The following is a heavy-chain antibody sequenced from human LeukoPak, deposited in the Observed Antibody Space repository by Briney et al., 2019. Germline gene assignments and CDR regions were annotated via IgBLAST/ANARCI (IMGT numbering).Heavy chain of an antibody. CDR1: GGSFSGYY. D-gene: IGHD6-19*01. CDR3: ARVYSSGWYYFDY. CDR2: IHHSGST. Sequence: SETLSLTCAVYGGSFSGYYWSWIRQPPGKGLEWIGEIHHSGSTNYNPSLKSRVTISVDTSKNQFSLKLSSVTAADTAVYYCARVYSSGWYYFDYWGQGTLVTVSS. J-gene: IGHJ4*02. V-gene: IGHV4-34*01.